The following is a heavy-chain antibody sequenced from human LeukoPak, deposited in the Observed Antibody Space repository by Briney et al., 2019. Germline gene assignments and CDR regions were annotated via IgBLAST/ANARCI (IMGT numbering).Heavy chain of an antibody. V-gene: IGHV4-39*01. J-gene: IGHJ3*02. CDR2: IYYGGST. Sequence: SETLSLTCTVSGGSISSSSYYWGWIRQPPGKGLEWIGSIYYGGSTYYNPSLKSRVTISVDTSKNQFSLKLSSVTAADTAVYYCARHYYYDNSGLDDAFDIWGQGRMVTVSS. CDR3: ARHYYYDNSGLDDAFDI. D-gene: IGHD3-22*01. CDR1: GGSISSSSYY.